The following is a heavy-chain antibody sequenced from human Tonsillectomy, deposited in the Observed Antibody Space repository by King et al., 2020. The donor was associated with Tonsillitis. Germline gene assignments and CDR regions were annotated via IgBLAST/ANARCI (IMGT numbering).Heavy chain of an antibody. V-gene: IGHV3-13*04. CDR2: IGTDGDT. J-gene: IGHJ6*02. CDR3: AREPKGYYYGMDV. Sequence: VQLVESGGGLVQPGGSLRLSCAASGFTFSSYDMHWVRQATGQGLEWVSSIGTDGDTYYPGSVKGRFPISRENAKNSLYLQINSLRAWDTAVYYCAREPKGYYYGMDVWGQGTTVTVSS. CDR1: GFTFSSYD.